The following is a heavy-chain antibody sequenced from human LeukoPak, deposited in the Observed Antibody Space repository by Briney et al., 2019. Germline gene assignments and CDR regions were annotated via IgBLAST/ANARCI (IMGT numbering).Heavy chain of an antibody. V-gene: IGHV4-59*13. CDR1: GGSISSYY. J-gene: IGHJ3*02. D-gene: IGHD3-22*01. Sequence: TSETLSLTCTVSGGSISSYYWSSIRQPPAKGVEWVGDIYYSGSTHYNPSLKSRVTISVDTSKNQFSLKLSSVTAADTAVYYCAREPSGYRGLWDSSGKHDAFDIWGQGTMVTVSS. CDR3: AREPSGYRGLWDSSGKHDAFDI. CDR2: IYYSGST.